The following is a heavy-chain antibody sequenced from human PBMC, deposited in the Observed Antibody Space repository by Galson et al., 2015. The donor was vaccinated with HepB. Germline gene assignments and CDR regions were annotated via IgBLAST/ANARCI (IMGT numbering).Heavy chain of an antibody. D-gene: IGHD3-10*01. CDR3: ARAGEVRGVIHYGMDV. V-gene: IGHV1-18*04. CDR2: ISAYNGNT. CDR1: GYTFTSYG. J-gene: IGHJ6*02. Sequence: SVKVSCKASGYTFTSYGISWVRQAPGQGLEWMGWISAYNGNTNYAQKLQGRVTITTDTSTSTAYMELRSLRSDDTAVYYCARAGEVRGVIHYGMDVWGQGTTVTVSS.